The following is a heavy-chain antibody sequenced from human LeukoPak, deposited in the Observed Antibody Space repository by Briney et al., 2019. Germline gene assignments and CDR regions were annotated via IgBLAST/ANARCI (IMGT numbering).Heavy chain of an antibody. CDR3: ARGAYSSGWAYFDH. J-gene: IGHJ4*02. Sequence: PGGSLRLPCAASGFTFSDYSMNWVRQAPGKGLEWVSYISFSVNTKYYGDSVKGRFTISRDNAKNSLYLHMDGLRAEDTAVYYCARGAYSSGWAYFDHWGQGTLVTVSS. CDR2: ISFSVNTK. V-gene: IGHV3-48*04. D-gene: IGHD6-19*01. CDR1: GFTFSDYS.